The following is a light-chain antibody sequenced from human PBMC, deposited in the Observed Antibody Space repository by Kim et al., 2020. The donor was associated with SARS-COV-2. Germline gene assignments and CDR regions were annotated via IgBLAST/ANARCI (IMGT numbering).Light chain of an antibody. Sequence: GNTVTISCTRSSGSIASNYVQWYQQRPGSAPTTAIYEDNQRPSGVPDRFSGSIDSSSNSASLTISGLKTEDEADYYCQSYDSSIKVFGGGTQLTVL. CDR3: QSYDSSIKV. CDR1: SGSIASNY. V-gene: IGLV6-57*03. J-gene: IGLJ3*02. CDR2: EDN.